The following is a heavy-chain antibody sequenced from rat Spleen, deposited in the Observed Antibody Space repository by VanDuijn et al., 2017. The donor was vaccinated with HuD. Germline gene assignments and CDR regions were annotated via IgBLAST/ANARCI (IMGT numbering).Heavy chain of an antibody. V-gene: IGHV2-77*01. D-gene: IGHD1-11*01. CDR3: AVPGRGY. Sequence: QVQMKETGPGLVQTTQTLSVTCTVSGFSLTTYGVHWVRQAPGKGLEWMGIIWGGGSINYNSVLKSRLSISRDTSKSQVLLTMNSLQTDDTAVYYCAVPGRGYWGQGVMVTVSS. J-gene: IGHJ2*01. CDR2: IWGGGSI. CDR1: GFSLTTYG.